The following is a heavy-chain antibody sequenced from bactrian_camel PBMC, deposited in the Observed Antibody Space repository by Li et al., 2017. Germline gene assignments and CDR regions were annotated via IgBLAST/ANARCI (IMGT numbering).Heavy chain of an antibody. Sequence: DVQLVESGGGSVQAGEHLRLSCTTVRYTHSSFCKGWFRQAPGKEREGVAAIDTNGVTAYIDSVKGRFTISRGNADNTLYLQMNNLKSEDTAIYYCAAGRSLGLWRGAARYAMDSWGKGTQVTVS. V-gene: IGHV3S67*01. D-gene: IGHD3*01. CDR2: IDTNGVT. J-gene: IGHJ7*01. CDR1: RYTHSSFC.